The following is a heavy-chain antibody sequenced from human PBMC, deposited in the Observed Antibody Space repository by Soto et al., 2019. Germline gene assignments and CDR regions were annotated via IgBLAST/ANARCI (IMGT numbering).Heavy chain of an antibody. CDR1: GGSFSGFY. V-gene: IGHV4-34*02. CDR3: ARETSPNVYSLDGMDV. J-gene: IGHJ6*02. CDR2: INDSGTT. D-gene: IGHD2-15*01. Sequence: QVQLEQWGAGLLKTSETLSLTCAIYGGSFSGFYWSWIRQPPGTGLEWIGEINDSGTTNYNPSLKSRVTISADTCKTHFSRRLTSVTASDTAVYYWARETSPNVYSLDGMDVWGQGTTVTVSS.